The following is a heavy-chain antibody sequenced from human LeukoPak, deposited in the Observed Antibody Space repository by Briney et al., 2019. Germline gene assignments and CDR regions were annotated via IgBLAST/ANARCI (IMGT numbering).Heavy chain of an antibody. D-gene: IGHD3-3*01. CDR1: GGSISSYY. Sequence: SETLSLTCTVSGGSISSYYWSWIRQPPGKGLEWIGYIYYSGSTNYNPSLKSRVTISVDTSKNQFSLKLSSVTAADTAVYYCARGHYYDFWSGYYASYYYYGMDVRGQGTTVTVSS. V-gene: IGHV4-59*01. CDR2: IYYSGST. J-gene: IGHJ6*02. CDR3: ARGHYYDFWSGYYASYYYYGMDV.